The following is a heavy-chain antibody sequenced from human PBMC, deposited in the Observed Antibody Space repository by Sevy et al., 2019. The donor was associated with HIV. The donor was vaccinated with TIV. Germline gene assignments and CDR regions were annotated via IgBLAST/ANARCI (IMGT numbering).Heavy chain of an antibody. J-gene: IGHJ4*02. CDR1: GFTFSSYG. CDR3: ARAGCTIGVCYNGYIDY. D-gene: IGHD2-8*01. Sequence: GGSLRLSCAASGFTFSSYGMHWVRQAPGKGLEWVAVIWYDGSNKYYADSVKGRFTISRDNSKNTLYLQMNSLRAEDTAVYYCARAGCTIGVCYNGYIDYWGQGTLVTVSS. CDR2: IWYDGSNK. V-gene: IGHV3-33*01.